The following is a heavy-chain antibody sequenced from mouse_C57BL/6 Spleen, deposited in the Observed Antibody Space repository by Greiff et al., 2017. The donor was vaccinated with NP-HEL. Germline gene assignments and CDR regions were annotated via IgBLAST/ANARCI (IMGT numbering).Heavy chain of an antibody. D-gene: IGHD4-1*01. Sequence: EVKLVESGGGLVQPGGSLSLSCAASGFTFTDYYMSWVRQPPGKALEWLGFIRNKANGYTTEYSASVKGRFTISRDNSQSILYLQMNALRAEDSATYYCARDPWNWGFDDWGQGTTLTVSS. CDR2: IRNKANGYTT. CDR1: GFTFTDYY. CDR3: ARDPWNWGFDD. V-gene: IGHV7-3*01. J-gene: IGHJ2*01.